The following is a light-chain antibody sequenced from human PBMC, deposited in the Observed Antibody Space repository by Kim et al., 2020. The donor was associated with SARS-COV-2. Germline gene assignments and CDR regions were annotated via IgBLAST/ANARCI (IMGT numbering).Light chain of an antibody. CDR2: GDN. V-gene: IGLV2-23*01. Sequence: GQSITISCSGTNNDVGSHDLVSWDQHHPGTAPKLVIYGDNQRPSGVSSRFSGSKSGNTDSLTISGLQPEDEADYYCCSYANGGTWVFGGGTKVTVL. CDR1: NNDVGSHDL. J-gene: IGLJ6*01. CDR3: CSYANGGTWV.